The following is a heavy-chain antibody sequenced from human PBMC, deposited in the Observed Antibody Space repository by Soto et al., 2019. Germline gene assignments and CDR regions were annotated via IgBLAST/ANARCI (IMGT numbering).Heavy chain of an antibody. J-gene: IGHJ3*02. D-gene: IGHD1-1*01. CDR1: GFSLSTSGVG. CDR3: AHTPGLDDAFDI. Sequence: QITLKESGPTLVKPTQTLTLTCTFSGFSLSTSGVGVGWIRQPPGKALEWLALIYWDDDKRYSPSLKSRLTITQDTSKNQVVPTMNNMDPVDTATYYCAHTPGLDDAFDIWGQGTMVTVSS. CDR2: IYWDDDK. V-gene: IGHV2-5*02.